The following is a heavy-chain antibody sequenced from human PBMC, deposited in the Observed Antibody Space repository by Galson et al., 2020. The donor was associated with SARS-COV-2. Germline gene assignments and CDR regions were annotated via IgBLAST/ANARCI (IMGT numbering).Heavy chain of an antibody. V-gene: IGHV4-34*01. CDR3: ARGRPSSYGSGSYFHYYYYFGMDV. Sequence: ETSETLSLTCAVYGGSFSGYYLIWIRQPPGKGLEWIWEITHSGSATYNPSLESRVTISIDTSKNQFSLNVTSVTAADTAMYYCARGRPSSYGSGSYFHYYYYFGMDVWGQGTTVTDSS. CDR2: ITHSGSA. J-gene: IGHJ6*02. CDR1: GGSFSGYY. D-gene: IGHD3-10*01.